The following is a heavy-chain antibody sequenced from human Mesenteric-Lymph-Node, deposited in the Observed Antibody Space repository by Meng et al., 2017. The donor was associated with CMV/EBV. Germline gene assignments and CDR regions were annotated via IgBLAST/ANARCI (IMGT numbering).Heavy chain of an antibody. CDR1: GFTFNNYG. Sequence: GGSLRLSCAASGFTFNNYGMHWVRQAPGKGLEWVSSISSSSSYIYYADSVKGRFTISRDNAKNSLYLQMNSLRAEDTAVYYCARDFVVVPAAIRYYYGMDVWGQGTTVTVSS. CDR3: ARDFVVVPAAIRYYYGMDV. V-gene: IGHV3-21*01. J-gene: IGHJ6*02. D-gene: IGHD2-2*02. CDR2: ISSSSSYI.